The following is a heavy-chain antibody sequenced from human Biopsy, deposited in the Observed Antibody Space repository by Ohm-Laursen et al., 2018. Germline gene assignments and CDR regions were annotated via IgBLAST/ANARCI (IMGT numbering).Heavy chain of an antibody. CDR3: ATVRGLVWFGELIA. CDR1: GGPFSSYA. J-gene: IGHJ5*02. CDR2: IIGMFGTA. V-gene: IGHV1-69*06. D-gene: IGHD3-10*01. Sequence: SVKVSCKASGGPFSSYAVTWVRQAPGQGLEWMGGIIGMFGTADYAQRFQGRVTIVADKSTSTAYMELSSLRSDDTAIYYCATVRGLVWFGELIAWGQGTLVTVSS.